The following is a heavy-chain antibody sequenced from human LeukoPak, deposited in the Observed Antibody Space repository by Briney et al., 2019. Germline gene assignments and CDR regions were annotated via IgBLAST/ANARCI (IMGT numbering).Heavy chain of an antibody. CDR2: MYYSGST. V-gene: IGHV4-39*01. CDR3: ARHTYYYGSGSYYFDY. D-gene: IGHD3-10*01. J-gene: IGHJ4*02. CDR1: GGSISSSSYY. Sequence: PSETLSLTCNVSGGSISSSSYYWGWIRQSPGKGLEWMGSMYYSGSTYYNPPLKSRVTISVDTSKNQFSLKLTSVTAADTALYYCARHTYYYGSGSYYFDYWGQGTLVTVSS.